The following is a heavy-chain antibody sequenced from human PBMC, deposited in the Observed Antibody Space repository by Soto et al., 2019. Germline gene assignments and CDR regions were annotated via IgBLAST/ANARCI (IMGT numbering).Heavy chain of an antibody. V-gene: IGHV4-39*01. CDR2: IYYSGST. J-gene: IGHJ5*02. Sequence: PSETLSLACTVSGGSGSSSSYFWGWIRQPPGKGLEWIGSIYYSGSTYYNPSLKSRVTVSVDTSKNQFSLKLSSVTAADTAVYYCARHPSDFWFDPWGQGTLVTGSS. CDR3: ARHPSDFWFDP. D-gene: IGHD2-21*02. CDR1: GGSGSSSSYF.